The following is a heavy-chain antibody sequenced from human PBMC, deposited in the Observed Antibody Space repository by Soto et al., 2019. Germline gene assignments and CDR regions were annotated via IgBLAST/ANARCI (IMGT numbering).Heavy chain of an antibody. V-gene: IGHV3-23*01. D-gene: IGHD4-17*01. CDR3: AKDHGPYGDGLDY. Sequence: GGSLRLSCAASGFTFSSYAMSWVRQAPGEGLEWVSAISGSGGSTYYADSVKGRFTISRDNSKNTLYLQMNSLRAEDTAVYYCAKDHGPYGDGLDYWGQGTLVTVSS. J-gene: IGHJ4*02. CDR1: GFTFSSYA. CDR2: ISGSGGST.